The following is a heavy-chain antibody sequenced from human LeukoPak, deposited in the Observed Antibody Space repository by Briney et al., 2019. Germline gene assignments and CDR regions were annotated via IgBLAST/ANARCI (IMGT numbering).Heavy chain of an antibody. CDR2: ISYDGSNK. J-gene: IGHJ4*02. CDR3: ASMVFINPNSFDY. Sequence: GRSVRLSCAASGFTFSSYGMHWVRQAPGKGLEWVAVISYDGSNKYYADSVKGRFTISRDNSKNTLYLQMNSLRAEDTAVYYCASMVFINPNSFDYWGQGTLVTVSS. CDR1: GFTFSSYG. D-gene: IGHD3-10*01. V-gene: IGHV3-30*03.